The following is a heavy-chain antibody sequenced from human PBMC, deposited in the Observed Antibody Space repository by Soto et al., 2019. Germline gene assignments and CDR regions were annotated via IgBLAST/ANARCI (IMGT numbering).Heavy chain of an antibody. CDR1: GFTFSSYE. D-gene: IGHD1-26*01. J-gene: IGHJ4*02. CDR3: ARDRDGGTYTYFDN. CDR2: ISSSGSTI. V-gene: IGHV3-48*03. Sequence: GGSLRLSCAASGFTFSSYEMNWVRQAPGKGLEWVSYISSSGSTIYYADSVKGRFTISRDNAKNSLYLQMNSLRAEDTAVYYCARDRDGGTYTYFDNWGQGTRVTVSS.